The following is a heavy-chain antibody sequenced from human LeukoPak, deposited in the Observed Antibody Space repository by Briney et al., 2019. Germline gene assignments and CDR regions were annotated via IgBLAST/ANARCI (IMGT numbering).Heavy chain of an antibody. J-gene: IGHJ4*02. V-gene: IGHV1-18*01. CDR3: AGDRARGYSYGFGSDY. CDR1: GYTFTSYG. D-gene: IGHD5-18*01. CDR2: ISAYNGNT. Sequence: ASVKVSCKASGYTFTSYGISWVRQAPGQGLEWMGWISAYNGNTNYAQKLQGRVTMTTDTSTSTAYMELRSLRSDDTAVYYCAGDRARGYSYGFGSDYWGQGTLVTVSS.